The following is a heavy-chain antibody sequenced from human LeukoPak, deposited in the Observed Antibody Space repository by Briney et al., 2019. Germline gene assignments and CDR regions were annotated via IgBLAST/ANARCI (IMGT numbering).Heavy chain of an antibody. D-gene: IGHD3-10*01. V-gene: IGHV3-21*01. Sequence: PGGSLRLSRAASGFTFSSYSMNWVRQAPGKGLEWVSSISSSSSYIYYADSVKGRFTISRGNAKNSLYLQMNSLRAEDTAEYYCARGLRGSGPLDYWGQGTLVTVSS. CDR3: ARGLRGSGPLDY. CDR1: GFTFSSYS. CDR2: ISSSSSYI. J-gene: IGHJ4*02.